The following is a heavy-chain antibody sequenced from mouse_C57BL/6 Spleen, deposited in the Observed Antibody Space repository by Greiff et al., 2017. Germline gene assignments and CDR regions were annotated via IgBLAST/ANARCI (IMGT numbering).Heavy chain of an antibody. J-gene: IGHJ1*03. CDR2: IYPGDGDT. D-gene: IGHD2-1*01. Sequence: VHLVESGAELVKPGASVKISCKASGYAFSSYWMNWVKQRPGKGLEWIGQIYPGDGDTNYNGKFKGKATLTADKSSSTAYMQLSSLTSEDSAVYFCARLYYGNCWYFDVWGTGTTVTVSS. CDR1: GYAFSSYW. CDR3: ARLYYGNCWYFDV. V-gene: IGHV1-80*01.